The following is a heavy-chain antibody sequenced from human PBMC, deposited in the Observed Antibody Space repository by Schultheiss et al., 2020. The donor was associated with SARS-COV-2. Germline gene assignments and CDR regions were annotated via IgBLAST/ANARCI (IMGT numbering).Heavy chain of an antibody. Sequence: GGSLRLSCAASGFTVSSNYMSWVRQAPGKGLEWVSAISGSGGSTYYADSVKGRFTISRDNSKNTLYLQMNSLRAEDTAVYYCAKEVLRFLEWFLYYFDYWGQGTLVTVSS. J-gene: IGHJ4*02. V-gene: IGHV3-23*01. CDR2: ISGSGGST. CDR1: GFTVSSNY. D-gene: IGHD3-3*01. CDR3: AKEVLRFLEWFLYYFDY.